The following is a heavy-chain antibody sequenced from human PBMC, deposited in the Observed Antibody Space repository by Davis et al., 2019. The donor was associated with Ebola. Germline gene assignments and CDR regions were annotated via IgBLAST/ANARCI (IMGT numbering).Heavy chain of an antibody. CDR1: GYTFTSYG. D-gene: IGHD2-15*01. CDR3: AREGAYCSGSSCYDDAFDI. V-gene: IGHV1-18*01. Sequence: AASVKVSCKASGYTFTSYGISWVRQAPGQGLEWMGWISAYNGNTNYAQKLQGRVTMTTDTSTSTAYMELRSLRSDDTAVYYCAREGAYCSGSSCYDDAFDIWGQGTMVTVSS. J-gene: IGHJ3*02. CDR2: ISAYNGNT.